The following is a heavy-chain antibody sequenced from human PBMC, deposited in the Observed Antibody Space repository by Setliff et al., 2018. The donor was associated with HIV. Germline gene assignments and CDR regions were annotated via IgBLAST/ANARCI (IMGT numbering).Heavy chain of an antibody. CDR3: ATSRRGSGRYYYYMDV. Sequence: ASVKVSCKTSGYSFTTYGITWVRQAPGQGLEWMGWISGYNDKTDYSQKFQGRVTMTEDTSTNTAYMELSSLRSEDTALYYCATSRRGSGRYYYYMDVWGKGTTVTVSS. V-gene: IGHV1-18*01. CDR1: GYSFTTYG. D-gene: IGHD3-10*01. CDR2: ISGYNDKT. J-gene: IGHJ6*03.